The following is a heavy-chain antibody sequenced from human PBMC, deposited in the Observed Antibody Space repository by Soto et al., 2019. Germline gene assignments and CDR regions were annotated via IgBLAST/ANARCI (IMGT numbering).Heavy chain of an antibody. CDR2: IIPIFGTA. CDR3: AITHVGYCTNGVCYTVYYYYGMDV. J-gene: IGHJ6*02. V-gene: IGHV1-69*01. Sequence: QVQLVQSGVEVKKPGSSVKVSCKASGGTFSSYAISWVRQAPGQGLEWMGGIIPIFGTANYAQKFQGRVTITADESTSTAYMELSSLRSEDTAVYYCAITHVGYCTNGVCYTVYYYYGMDVWGQGTTVTVSS. CDR1: GGTFSSYA. D-gene: IGHD2-8*01.